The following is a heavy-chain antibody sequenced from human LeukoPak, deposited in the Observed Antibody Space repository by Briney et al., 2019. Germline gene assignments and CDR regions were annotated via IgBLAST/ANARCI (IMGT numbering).Heavy chain of an antibody. CDR2: IDYSGNT. CDR3: VRRVNTYGGWFDR. Sequence: SETLSLTCSVSGDSIRSNNYHWGWIRPSPGKGLEWIGTIDYSGNTYYNPSLNSRVTISADTSRNQFSLKLSSVTAADTAIYSCVRRVNTYGGWFDRWGQGALVTVSS. D-gene: IGHD5-18*01. J-gene: IGHJ5*02. CDR1: GDSIRSNNYH. V-gene: IGHV4-39*01.